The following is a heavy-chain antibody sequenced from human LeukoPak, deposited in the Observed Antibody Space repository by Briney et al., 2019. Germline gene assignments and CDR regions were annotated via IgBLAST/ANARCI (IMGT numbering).Heavy chain of an antibody. CDR2: INPNSGGT. J-gene: IGHJ4*02. CDR3: ASDDSSGYYPTYYFDY. CDR1: GYTFTGYY. D-gene: IGHD3-22*01. V-gene: IGHV1-2*02. Sequence: ASVKVSCKASGYTFTGYYMHWVRQAPGQGLEWMGWINPNSGGTNYAQKFRGRVTMTRDPSISTAYMELSRLRSDDTAVYYCASDDSSGYYPTYYFDYWGQGTLVTVSS.